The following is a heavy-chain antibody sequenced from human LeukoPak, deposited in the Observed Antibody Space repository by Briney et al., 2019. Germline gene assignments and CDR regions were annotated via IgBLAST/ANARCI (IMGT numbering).Heavy chain of an antibody. CDR1: GGLFSDYY. CDR3: ARCGGYDYLDDY. Sequence: SETLSLTCAVYGGLFSDYYWTWIRQPPGKGLEGVGEINHSGNTKYNPSLKSRVTISVDTSKNQVSLRLSSVTAADTAVYYRARCGGYDYLDDYWGQGTLVTVFS. V-gene: IGHV4-34*01. J-gene: IGHJ4*02. CDR2: INHSGNT. D-gene: IGHD5-12*01.